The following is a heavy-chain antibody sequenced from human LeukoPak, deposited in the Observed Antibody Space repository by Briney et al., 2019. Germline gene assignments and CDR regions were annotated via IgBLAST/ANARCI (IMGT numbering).Heavy chain of an antibody. D-gene: IGHD3-10*01. V-gene: IGHV4-34*01. CDR2: INHSGST. CDR1: GGSFSGYY. J-gene: IGHJ6*03. CDR3: ARGRRGFREKNYHYMDV. Sequence: SETLSLTCAVYGGSFSGYYWSWIRQPPGKGLEWIGEINHSGSTNYNPSLKSRVTISVDTSKNQFSLKLSSVTAADTAVYYCARGRRGFREKNYHYMDVWGKGTTVTVSS.